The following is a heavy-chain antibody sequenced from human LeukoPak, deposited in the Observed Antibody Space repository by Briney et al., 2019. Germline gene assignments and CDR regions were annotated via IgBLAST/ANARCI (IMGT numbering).Heavy chain of an antibody. CDR3: ARGRTTVTSVFDY. Sequence: ASVKNSCKASGYTFSSSYMHWVREAPGQGLEWMGIINPSSSTTRYAQMFQGRVTMTRDMSTSIVYMELSSLRSDDTAVYFCARGRTTVTSVFDYWGQGTLVTISS. CDR1: GYTFSSSY. J-gene: IGHJ4*02. CDR2: INPSSSTT. V-gene: IGHV1-46*01. D-gene: IGHD4-11*01.